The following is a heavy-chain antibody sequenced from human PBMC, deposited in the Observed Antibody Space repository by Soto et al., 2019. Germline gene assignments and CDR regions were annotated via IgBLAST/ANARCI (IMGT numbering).Heavy chain of an antibody. V-gene: IGHV4-34*01. CDR2: INHSGST. CDR1: GGSISSYY. J-gene: IGHJ4*02. D-gene: IGHD6-6*01. Sequence: SETLSLTCTVSGGSISSYYWSWIRQPPGKGLEWIGQINHSGSTNYNPSLKSRVTISVDTSKNQFSLKLSSVTAADTAVYYCARTSRFDSWGQGTLVTVSS. CDR3: ARTSRFDS.